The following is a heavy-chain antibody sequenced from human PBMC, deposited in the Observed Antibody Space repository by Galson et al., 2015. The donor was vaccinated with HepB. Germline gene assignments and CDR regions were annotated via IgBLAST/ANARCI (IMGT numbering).Heavy chain of an antibody. CDR3: ARDGIYGGAFDI. Sequence: SLRLSCAASGFTFSSYAMHWVRQAPGKGLEWVAVISYDGSNKYYADSMKGRFTISRDNSKNTLYLQMNSLRAEDTAVYYCARDGIYGGAFDIWGQGTMVTVSS. CDR2: ISYDGSNK. CDR1: GFTFSSYA. D-gene: IGHD4-17*01. J-gene: IGHJ3*02. V-gene: IGHV3-30-3*01.